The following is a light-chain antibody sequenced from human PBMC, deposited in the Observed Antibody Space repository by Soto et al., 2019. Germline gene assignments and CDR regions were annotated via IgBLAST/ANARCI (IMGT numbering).Light chain of an antibody. Sequence: DIQMTQTPSSLSASVGDRLTITCQASQDINNCLNWYHQKPGKAPNLLIYDASNLETGVPSRFSGSGSGTHFTLTISSLQPEDIATYYCQQYDNLPLTFGPGTRVDIK. J-gene: IGKJ3*01. CDR1: QDINNC. V-gene: IGKV1-33*01. CDR2: DAS. CDR3: QQYDNLPLT.